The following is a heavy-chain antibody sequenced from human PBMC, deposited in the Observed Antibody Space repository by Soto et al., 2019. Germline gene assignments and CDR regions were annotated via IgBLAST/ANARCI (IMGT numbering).Heavy chain of an antibody. CDR2: ISYDGSNK. J-gene: IGHJ5*02. V-gene: IGHV3-30-3*01. CDR3: ARGKGSVLMVYAMRGWFDP. Sequence: QVQLVESGGGVVQPGRSLRLSCAASGFTFSSYAMHWVRQAPGKGLEWVAVISYDGSNKYYADSVKGRFTISRDNSKNTLYLQMNSLRAEDTAVYYCARGKGSVLMVYAMRGWFDPWGQGTLVTVSS. CDR1: GFTFSSYA. D-gene: IGHD2-8*01.